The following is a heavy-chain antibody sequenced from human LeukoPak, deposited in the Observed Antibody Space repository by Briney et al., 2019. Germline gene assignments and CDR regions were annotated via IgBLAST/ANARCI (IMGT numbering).Heavy chain of an antibody. D-gene: IGHD6-13*01. CDR2: IYYSGST. V-gene: IGHV4-39*01. CDR3: ARPGVGSSWSEGIYYFDY. CDR1: GGSNSSSSYY. Sequence: PSETLSLTCTVSGGSNSSSSYYWGWIRQPPGKGLEWIGSIYYSGSTYYNPSLKSRVTISVDTSKNQFSLKLSSVTAADTAVYYCARPGVGSSWSEGIYYFDYWGRGTLVTVSS. J-gene: IGHJ4*02.